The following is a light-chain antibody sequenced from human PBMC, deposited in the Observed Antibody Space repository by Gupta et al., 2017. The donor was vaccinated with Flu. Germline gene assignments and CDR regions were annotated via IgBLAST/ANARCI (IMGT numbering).Light chain of an antibody. CDR3: STYTSSSPYV. CDR1: SSDVGGYNY. V-gene: IGLV2-14*01. CDR2: EVS. J-gene: IGLJ1*01. Sequence: QPAMTQPASVSGSPGQTITMSCTGTSSDVGGYNYVSWYQQNPGQAPKLMIYEVSNRPSGVPSRFSGTKSGNTSSLTISGLQAEDEADYYCSTYTSSSPYVFGTGTKVTVL.